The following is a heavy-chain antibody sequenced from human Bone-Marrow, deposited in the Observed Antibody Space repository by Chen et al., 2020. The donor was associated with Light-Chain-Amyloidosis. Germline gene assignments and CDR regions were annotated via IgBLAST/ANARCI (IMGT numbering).Heavy chain of an antibody. J-gene: IGHJ6*03. CDR3: AREVAGGRYYYCYYMDV. CDR2: INSDGSST. Sequence: EVQLVESGGGLVQPGGSLRLSCAASGFTFSSYWMHWVRQAPGKGLVWVSRINSDGSSTSYADSVKGRFTISRDNAKNTLYLQMNSLRAEDTAVYYCAREVAGGRYYYCYYMDVWGKGTTVTVSS. D-gene: IGHD6-13*01. CDR1: GFTFSSYW. V-gene: IGHV3-74*01.